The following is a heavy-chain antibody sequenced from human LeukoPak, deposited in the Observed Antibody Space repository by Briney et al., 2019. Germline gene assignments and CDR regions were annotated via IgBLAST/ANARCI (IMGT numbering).Heavy chain of an antibody. V-gene: IGHV4-31*03. CDR3: ARVGCSSTSCYNAEYFQH. CDR2: IYYSEST. Sequence: PSQTLSLTCTVSGGSISSGGYYWSWIRQHPGKGLEWIGYIYYSESTYYNPSLKSRVTISVDTSKNQFSLKLSSVTAADTAVYYCARVGCSSTSCYNAEYFQHWGQGTLVTVSS. CDR1: GGSISSGGYY. D-gene: IGHD2-2*01. J-gene: IGHJ1*01.